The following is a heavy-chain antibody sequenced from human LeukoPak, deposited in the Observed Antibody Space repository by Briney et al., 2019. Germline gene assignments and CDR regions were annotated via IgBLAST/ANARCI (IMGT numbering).Heavy chain of an antibody. V-gene: IGHV1-2*02. CDR1: GYTFTGYY. CDR3: ARDLMTTPTWDFDY. CDR2: INPNSGTT. D-gene: IGHD3-16*01. J-gene: IGHJ4*02. Sequence: ASVKVSCKGSGYTFTGYYMHWVRQAPGQGLEWMGWINPNSGTTNYAQKFQGRVTVTRDTSISTAYMELSRLESDDTAVYYCARDLMTTPTWDFDYWGQGTLVTVAS.